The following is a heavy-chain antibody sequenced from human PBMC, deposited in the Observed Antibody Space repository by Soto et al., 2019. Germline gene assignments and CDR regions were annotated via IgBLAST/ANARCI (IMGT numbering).Heavy chain of an antibody. Sequence: QVQLVESGGGVVQPGRSLRLSCAASGFTFSSYGMHWVRQAPGKGLEWVAVIWYDGSNKYYADSVKGRFTISRDNSKNTLYLQMNSLRAEDTTVYYCARDYGDYFRYFQHWGQGTLVTVSS. CDR2: IWYDGSNK. CDR1: GFTFSSYG. J-gene: IGHJ1*01. D-gene: IGHD4-17*01. V-gene: IGHV3-33*01. CDR3: ARDYGDYFRYFQH.